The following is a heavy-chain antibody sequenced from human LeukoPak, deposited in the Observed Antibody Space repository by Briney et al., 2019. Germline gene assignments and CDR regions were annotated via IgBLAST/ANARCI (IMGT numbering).Heavy chain of an antibody. CDR1: GFTFSAYE. D-gene: IGHD3-16*01. Sequence: GGSLRLSCAVSGFTFSAYEMNWVRQAPGKGLEWVSYISSSGSTIYYADSVKGRFTISRDNAKNSLYLQMNSLRAEDTAVYYCAGGTPEEDYWGQGTLVTVSS. CDR3: AGGTPEEDY. J-gene: IGHJ4*02. CDR2: ISSSGSTI. V-gene: IGHV3-48*03.